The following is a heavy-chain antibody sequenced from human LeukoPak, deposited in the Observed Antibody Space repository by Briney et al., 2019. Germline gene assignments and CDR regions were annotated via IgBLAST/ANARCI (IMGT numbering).Heavy chain of an antibody. CDR3: AKVFENYYDSSGYYPREFDY. CDR1: GFTFSSYA. CDR2: ISGSGGST. J-gene: IGHJ4*02. V-gene: IGHV3-23*01. Sequence: GGSLRLSCAASGFTFSSYAMSWVRQAPGKGLEWVSAISGSGGSTYYADPVKGRFTISRDNSKNTLYLQMNSLRAEDTAVYYCAKVFENYYDSSGYYPREFDYWGQGTLVTVSS. D-gene: IGHD3-22*01.